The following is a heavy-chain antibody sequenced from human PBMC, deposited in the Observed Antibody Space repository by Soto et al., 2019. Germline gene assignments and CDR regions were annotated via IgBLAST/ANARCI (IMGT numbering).Heavy chain of an antibody. CDR1: GFTFSSYG. CDR3: AKDNHIVVVTATYIDY. V-gene: IGHV3-30*18. D-gene: IGHD2-21*02. Sequence: PRGSLRLSCAASGFTFSSYGMHWVRQAPGKGLEWVAVISYDGSNKYYADSVKGRFAISRDNSKNTLYLQMNSLRAEDTAVYYCAKDNHIVVVTATYIDYWGKGTLVTVSS. J-gene: IGHJ4*02. CDR2: ISYDGSNK.